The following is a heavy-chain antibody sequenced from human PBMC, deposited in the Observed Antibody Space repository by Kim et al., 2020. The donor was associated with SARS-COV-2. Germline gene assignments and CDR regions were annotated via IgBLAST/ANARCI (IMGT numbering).Heavy chain of an antibody. D-gene: IGHD1-26*01. CDR1: GGSISSYY. J-gene: IGHJ4*02. V-gene: IGHV4-59*01. CDR2: IYYSGST. Sequence: SETLSLTCTVSGGSISSYYWSWIRQPPGKGLEWIGYIYYSGSTNYNPSLKSRVTISVDTSKNQFSLKLSSVTAADTAVYYCARDGVGAIEYWGQGTLVTV. CDR3: ARDGVGAIEY.